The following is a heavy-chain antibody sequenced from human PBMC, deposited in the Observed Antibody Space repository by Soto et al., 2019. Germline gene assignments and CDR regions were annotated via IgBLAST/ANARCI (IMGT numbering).Heavy chain of an antibody. CDR3: ARYSAVSGTYYFDY. Sequence: SETLSLTCAVYCGSFRGYYWSWIRQPPGKGLEWIGEINHSGSTNYNPSLKSRVTLSLDTSKNQISLRLTSVTAADTAVYYCARYSAVSGTYYFDYWGQGTLVTVSS. J-gene: IGHJ4*02. CDR2: INHSGST. CDR1: CGSFRGYY. D-gene: IGHD6-13*01. V-gene: IGHV4-34*01.